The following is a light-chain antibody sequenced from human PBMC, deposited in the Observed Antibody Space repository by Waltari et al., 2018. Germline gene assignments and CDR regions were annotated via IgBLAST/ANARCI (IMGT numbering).Light chain of an antibody. V-gene: IGKV4-1*01. CDR3: QQYYTTPFT. CDR1: QSVLYSSNNKNY. CDR2: WAS. J-gene: IGKJ3*01. Sequence: IVMTQSPDSLAVSLGERATINCKFSQSVLYSSNNKNYLALYQQKPGQPPKLLIYWASTRESGVPDRFSGSGSGTDFTLTISSLQAEDVAVYYCQQYYTTPFTFGPGTKVDIK.